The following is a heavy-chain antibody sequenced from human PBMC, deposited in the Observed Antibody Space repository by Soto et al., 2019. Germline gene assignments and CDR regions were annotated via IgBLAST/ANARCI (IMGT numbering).Heavy chain of an antibody. CDR1: GGSISSSSYY. D-gene: IGHD2-15*01. CDR3: ASLVRSGGSFDI. J-gene: IGHJ3*02. Sequence: QLQLQESGPGLVKPSETLSLTCTVSGGSISSSSYYWGWIRQPPGKGLEWIGSIYYSGSTYYNPSLKCRFTLSVDTSKNHFSLKLSSVTAADTAVYYCASLVRSGGSFDIWGQGTMVTVSS. V-gene: IGHV4-39*01. CDR2: IYYSGST.